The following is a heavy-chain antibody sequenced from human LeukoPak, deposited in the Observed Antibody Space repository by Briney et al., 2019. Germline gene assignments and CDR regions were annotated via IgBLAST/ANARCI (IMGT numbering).Heavy chain of an antibody. CDR2: ISVRGDRT. CDR3: AKSPGGGVTFYSESTAYLDN. D-gene: IGHD3-22*01. Sequence: PGGSLRLSCVASGFTFNNHAMTWVRQAPGKGLEWVSSISVRGDRTYYADSVKGRFSISRDNSQNTLYLQMNSLRAEDTAVYYCAKSPGGGVTFYSESTAYLDNWGQGTLVTASS. J-gene: IGHJ4*02. V-gene: IGHV3-23*01. CDR1: GFTFNNHA.